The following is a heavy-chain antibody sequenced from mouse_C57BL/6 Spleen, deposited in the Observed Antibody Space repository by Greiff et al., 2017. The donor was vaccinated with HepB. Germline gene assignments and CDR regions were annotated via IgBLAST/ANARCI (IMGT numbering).Heavy chain of an antibody. CDR1: GYTFTGYW. V-gene: IGHV1-9*01. Sequence: VKLQESGPVLVKPGASVKMSCKASGYTFTGYWIEWVKQRPGHGLEWIGEILPGSGSTNYNEKFKGKATFTADTSSNTAYMQLSSLTTEDSAIYYCARGGYYGPPDYWGQGTTLTVSS. CDR3: ARGGYYGPPDY. J-gene: IGHJ2*01. D-gene: IGHD1-1*01. CDR2: ILPGSGST.